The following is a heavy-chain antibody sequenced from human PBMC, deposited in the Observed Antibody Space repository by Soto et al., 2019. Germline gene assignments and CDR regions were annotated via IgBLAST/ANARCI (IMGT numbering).Heavy chain of an antibody. CDR1: GGSISSSSYY. CDR2: IYYSGST. D-gene: IGHD4-17*01. Sequence: QLQLQESGPGLVKPSETLSLTCTVSGGSISSSSYYWGWIRQPPGKGLEWIGSIYYSGSTYYNPSLKSRVTISVDTSKNQFSLKLSSVTAADTAVYYCARDYGDYVVSRMDVWGQGTTVTVSS. V-gene: IGHV4-39*01. CDR3: ARDYGDYVVSRMDV. J-gene: IGHJ6*02.